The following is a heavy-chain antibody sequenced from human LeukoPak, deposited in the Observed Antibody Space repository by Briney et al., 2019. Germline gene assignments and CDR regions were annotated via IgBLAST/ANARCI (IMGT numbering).Heavy chain of an antibody. D-gene: IGHD5-12*01. V-gene: IGHV1-8*01. CDR3: AREADSGYDFPDAFDI. Sequence: ASVKVSCKASGYTFTSYDINWVRQATGQGLEWMGWMNPNSGNTGYAQKFQGRVTMTRNTSISTAYMELSSLRSEDTAVYYCAREADSGYDFPDAFDIWGQGTMVTVSS. J-gene: IGHJ3*02. CDR2: MNPNSGNT. CDR1: GYTFTSYD.